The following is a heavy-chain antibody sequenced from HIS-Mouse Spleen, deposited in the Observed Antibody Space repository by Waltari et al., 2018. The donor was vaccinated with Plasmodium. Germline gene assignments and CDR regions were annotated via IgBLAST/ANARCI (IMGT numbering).Heavy chain of an antibody. V-gene: IGHV3-73*01. CDR2: IRSKANSYAT. CDR3: TRLSLEAKESN. Sequence: EVQLVESGGGLVQPGGSLKLSCAASGFPFIGSALHWVRPASGKGLEWVGRIRSKANSYATAYAASVKGRFTISRDDSKNTAYLQMNSLKTEDTAVYYCTRLSLEAKESNWGQGTLVTVSS. J-gene: IGHJ4*02. CDR1: GFPFIGSA.